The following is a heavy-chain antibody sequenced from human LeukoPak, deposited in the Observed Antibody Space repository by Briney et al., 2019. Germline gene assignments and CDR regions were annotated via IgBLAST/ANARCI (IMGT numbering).Heavy chain of an antibody. J-gene: IGHJ4*02. CDR1: DYTLTAYG. Sequence: ASVKVSCKASDYTLTAYGVTWVRQAPGQGLEWMGWISVASGNTNFAPKLQDRVTLTTDTSTNTAYVELRSLRSDDTAVYYCARTYTGYGGRYFDDWGQRTLVTVSS. CDR2: ISVASGNT. V-gene: IGHV1-18*01. D-gene: IGHD5-12*01. CDR3: ARTYTGYGGRYFDD.